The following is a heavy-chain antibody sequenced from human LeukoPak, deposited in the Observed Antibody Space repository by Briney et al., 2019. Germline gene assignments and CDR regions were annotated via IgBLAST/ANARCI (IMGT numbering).Heavy chain of an antibody. CDR2: MNPNSGNT. CDR1: GYTFTSYD. J-gene: IGHJ5*02. V-gene: IGHV1-8*01. CDR3: ARDRYCSSTSCCWALQSYNWFDP. Sequence: GASVKVSCKASGYTFTSYDINWVRQATGQGLEWMGWMNPNSGNTGYAQKFQGRVTMTRNTSISTAYMELSSLRSEDTAVYYCARDRYCSSTSCCWALQSYNWFDPWGQGTLVTVSS. D-gene: IGHD2-2*01.